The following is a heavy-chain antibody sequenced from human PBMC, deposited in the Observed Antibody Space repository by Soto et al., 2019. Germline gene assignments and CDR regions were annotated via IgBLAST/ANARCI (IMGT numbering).Heavy chain of an antibody. D-gene: IGHD6-6*01. CDR1: GGSISSYY. J-gene: IGHJ5*02. CDR2: IYTSGST. Sequence: PSETLSLTCTVSGGSISSYYWRWIRQPAGKGLEWIGRIYTSGSTNYNPSLKSRVTMSVDTSKNQFSLKLSSVTAADTAVYYCARDPYSSSSGGIDPWGQGTLVTVSS. V-gene: IGHV4-4*07. CDR3: ARDPYSSSSGGIDP.